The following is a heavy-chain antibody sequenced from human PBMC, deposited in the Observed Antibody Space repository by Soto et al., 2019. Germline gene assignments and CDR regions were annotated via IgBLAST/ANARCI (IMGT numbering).Heavy chain of an antibody. V-gene: IGHV1-69*04. Sequence: SVKVSCKASGGTFSSYTISWVRQAPGQGLEWMGRIIPILGIANYAQKFQGRVTITADKSTSTAYMELSSLRSEDTAVYYCARDKTVVAYYYGMDVWGQGTTVTVSS. CDR1: GGTFSSYT. CDR3: ARDKTVVAYYYGMDV. D-gene: IGHD2-15*01. J-gene: IGHJ6*02. CDR2: IIPILGIA.